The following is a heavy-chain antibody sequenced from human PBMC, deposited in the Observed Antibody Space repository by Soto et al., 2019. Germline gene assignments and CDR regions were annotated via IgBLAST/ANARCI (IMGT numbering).Heavy chain of an antibody. J-gene: IGHJ6*02. CDR2: ITAGNGNT. CDR3: ARDSNYDFWSGYYDWYYYYGMDV. D-gene: IGHD3-3*01. V-gene: IGHV1-8*01. CDR1: GDILSSYA. Sequence: ASVKVSCKASGDILSSYAIHWVRQAPGQRLEWMGWITAGNGNTGYAQKFQGRVTMTRNTSISTAYMELSSLRSEDTAVYYCARDSNYDFWSGYYDWYYYYGMDVWGQGTTVTVSS.